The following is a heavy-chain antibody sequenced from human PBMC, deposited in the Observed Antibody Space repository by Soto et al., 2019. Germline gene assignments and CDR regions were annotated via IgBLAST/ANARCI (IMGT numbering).Heavy chain of an antibody. J-gene: IGHJ4*02. CDR1: GFTFSSYA. CDR3: ASYSSSNTGDY. V-gene: IGHV3-23*01. CDR2: ISGSGGST. Sequence: GGSLRLSCAASGFTFSSYAMSWVRQAPGKGLEWASAISGSGGSTYYADSVKGRFTISRDNSKNTLYLQMNSLRAEDTAVYYCASYSSSNTGDYWGQGTLVTVSS. D-gene: IGHD6-6*01.